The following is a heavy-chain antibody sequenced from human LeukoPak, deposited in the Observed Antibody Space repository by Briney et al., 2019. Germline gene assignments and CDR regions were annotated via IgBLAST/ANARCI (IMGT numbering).Heavy chain of an antibody. CDR1: GFSFSSYG. Sequence: PGGSLRLSCAASGFSFSSYGMHWVRQAPGKGLEWVAFIQYDGSDKYYADSVKGRFTISRDNSKNTLYLQMHSLRAEDTAVYYCAKDRSIGTYYTFDHWGQGTLVTVSS. CDR3: AKDRSIGTYYTFDH. CDR2: IQYDGSDK. D-gene: IGHD1-26*01. J-gene: IGHJ4*02. V-gene: IGHV3-30*02.